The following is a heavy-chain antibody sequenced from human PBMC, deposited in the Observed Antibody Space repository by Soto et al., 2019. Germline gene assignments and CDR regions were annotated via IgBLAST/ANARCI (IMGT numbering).Heavy chain of an antibody. CDR3: ARDRTAARGDYYYYYGMDV. J-gene: IGHJ6*02. V-gene: IGHV1-2*02. Sequence: ASVKVSCKASGYTFTGYYMHWVRQAPGQGLEWMGWINPNSGGTNYAQKFQGRVTMTRDTSISTAYMELSRLRSDDTAVYYCARDRTAARGDYYYYYGMDVWGQGTTVTV. CDR1: GYTFTGYY. D-gene: IGHD6-13*01. CDR2: INPNSGGT.